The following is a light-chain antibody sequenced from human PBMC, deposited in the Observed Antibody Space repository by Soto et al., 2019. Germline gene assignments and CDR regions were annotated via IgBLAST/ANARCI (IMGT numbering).Light chain of an antibody. CDR2: GAS. Sequence: ETVMTQSPATLSVSPWERVTLSCRASQSVSSNLAWYQQKPGQAPRLLIYGASTRATGIPARFSDSGSGTEFTLTISSLQSEDFAVYYCQQYNSWPPITFGQGTRLEIK. CDR1: QSVSSN. V-gene: IGKV3-15*01. J-gene: IGKJ5*01. CDR3: QQYNSWPPIT.